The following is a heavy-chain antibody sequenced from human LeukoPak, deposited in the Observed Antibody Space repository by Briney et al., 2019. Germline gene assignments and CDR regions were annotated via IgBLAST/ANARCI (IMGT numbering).Heavy chain of an antibody. Sequence: SGGSLRLSCAASGFTFNSYGMHWVRQAPGKGLEWVAFIRYDGSNKYYADSVKGRFTISRDNSKNTLYLQMNSLRAEDTAVYYCARLTGEALDYWGQGTLVTVSS. CDR1: GFTFNSYG. V-gene: IGHV3-30*02. CDR3: ARLTGEALDY. J-gene: IGHJ4*02. D-gene: IGHD1-20*01. CDR2: IRYDGSNK.